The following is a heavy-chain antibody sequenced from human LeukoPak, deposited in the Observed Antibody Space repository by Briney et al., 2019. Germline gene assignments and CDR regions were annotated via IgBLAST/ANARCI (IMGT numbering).Heavy chain of an antibody. V-gene: IGHV1-69*16. CDR2: IIPTLGTA. J-gene: IGHJ4*02. CDR3: AGYSSSWSSSLDF. CDR1: GDSFSSYT. Sequence: ASVKVSCKSSGDSFSSYTITWVRQAPGQGLEWMGRIIPTLGTASYAQKFQDRVTITTDESTRTAYLELNSLTSGDTAVYYCAGYSSSWSSSLDFWGQGTLVTVSS. D-gene: IGHD6-13*01.